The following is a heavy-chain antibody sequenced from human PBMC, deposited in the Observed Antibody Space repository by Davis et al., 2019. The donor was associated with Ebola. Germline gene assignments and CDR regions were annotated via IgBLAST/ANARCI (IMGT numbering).Heavy chain of an antibody. J-gene: IGHJ5*02. CDR3: ARAHYDFWSGSNWFDP. CDR1: GGSFSGYY. Sequence: PSETLSLTCAVYGGSFSGYYWSWIRQPPGKGLEWIGEINHSGSTNYNPSLKSRVTISVDTSKNQYSLKLSSVTAADTAVYYCARAHYDFWSGSNWFDPWGQGTLVTVSS. D-gene: IGHD3-3*01. CDR2: INHSGST. V-gene: IGHV4-34*01.